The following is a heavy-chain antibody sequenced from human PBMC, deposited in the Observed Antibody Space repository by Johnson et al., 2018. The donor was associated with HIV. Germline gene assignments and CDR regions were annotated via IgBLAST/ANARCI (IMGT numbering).Heavy chain of an antibody. V-gene: IGHV3-33*01. Sequence: QVQLVESGGGVVQPGRSLRLSCAASGFTFSSYGMHWVRQAPGKGLEWVAVIWYDGSNKYYADSVKGRFTISRDNSKNTLYLQMNSLRAEDTAVYYGARNVLLWFGESADAFDIWGQGTMVTVSS. CDR2: IWYDGSNK. CDR3: ARNVLLWFGESADAFDI. CDR1: GFTFSSYG. D-gene: IGHD3-10*01. J-gene: IGHJ3*02.